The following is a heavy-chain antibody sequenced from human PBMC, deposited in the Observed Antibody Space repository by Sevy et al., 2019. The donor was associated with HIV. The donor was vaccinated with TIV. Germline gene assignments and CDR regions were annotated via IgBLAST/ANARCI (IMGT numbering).Heavy chain of an antibody. D-gene: IGHD6-19*01. J-gene: IGHJ4*02. CDR2: INRDESTT. CDR3: ARGGYYSGWFYFDY. Sequence: GGSLRLSCAVSGFTFSTHLMHWVRQGPGEGLVWVARINRDESTTNYADSVKGRFTISRDNAKNTLYLQLNSLRAEDTAVYFCARGGYYSGWFYFDYWGQGTLVTVSS. V-gene: IGHV3-74*01. CDR1: GFTFSTHL.